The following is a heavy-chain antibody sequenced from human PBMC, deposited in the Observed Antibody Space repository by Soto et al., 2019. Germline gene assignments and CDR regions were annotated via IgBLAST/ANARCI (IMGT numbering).Heavy chain of an antibody. CDR2: IYYSGST. CDR1: CGSLSSGGYY. Sequence: SGTLSLTCTFSCGSLSSGGYYWSWVRPHPGEGLGWIGYIYYSGSTYYNPSLKSRLTISVDTSKNQFSLKLSSVTAADTAVYYCARDLGKCSSTSCYTPEAFDIWGQGTMVTVSS. J-gene: IGHJ3*02. CDR3: ARDLGKCSSTSCYTPEAFDI. D-gene: IGHD2-2*02. V-gene: IGHV4-31*03.